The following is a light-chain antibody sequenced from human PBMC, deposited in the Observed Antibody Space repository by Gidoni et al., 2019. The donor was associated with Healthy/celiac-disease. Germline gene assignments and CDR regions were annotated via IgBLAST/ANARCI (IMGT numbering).Light chain of an antibody. CDR1: QSISSY. CDR3: QQSYSTPPT. Sequence: DIQMTQSPSSLSASVGDRVTITCRASQSISSYLNWYQQKPGKAPKLLIYAASSLQSGVPSRFSGSGSGKDFTLTISSLQPEDFATYYCQQSYSTPPTCGQGTKVEIK. CDR2: AAS. J-gene: IGKJ1*01. V-gene: IGKV1-39*01.